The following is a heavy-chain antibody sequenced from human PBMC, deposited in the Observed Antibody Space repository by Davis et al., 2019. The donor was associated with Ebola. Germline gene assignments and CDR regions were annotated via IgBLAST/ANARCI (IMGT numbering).Heavy chain of an antibody. J-gene: IGHJ4*02. Sequence: GGSLRLSCAASGFTLSNYRMHWVRQTPGKGLEWVSSIASATPYTSYADSVKSRFTISRDNAKNSLYLEMNSLRAEDSAVYHCATVSRSRSGGYWGQGTLVTVSS. D-gene: IGHD3-10*01. CDR1: GFTLSNYR. CDR3: ATVSRSRSGGY. CDR2: IASATPYT. V-gene: IGHV3-21*04.